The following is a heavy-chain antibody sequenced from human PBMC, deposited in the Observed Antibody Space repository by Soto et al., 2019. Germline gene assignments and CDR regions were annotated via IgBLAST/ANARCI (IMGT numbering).Heavy chain of an antibody. J-gene: IGHJ4*02. V-gene: IGHV3-66*02. CDR3: AKGVDSTGYYNFDY. D-gene: IGHD3-22*01. CDR1: GFTVSRYR. Sequence: SGFTVSRYRMSWVRQAPGKGLEWISVIYSAGSADFADSLKGRFTISRDNSKNTLYLQMNSLRPEDTAVYYCAKGVDSTGYYNFDYWGQGTLVTVSS. CDR2: IYSAGSA.